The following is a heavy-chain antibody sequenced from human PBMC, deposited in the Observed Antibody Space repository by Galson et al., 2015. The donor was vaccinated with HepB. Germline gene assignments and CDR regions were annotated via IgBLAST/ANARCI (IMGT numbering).Heavy chain of an antibody. Sequence: SETLSLTCTVSGGSIGTYYWSWIRQPAGKGLEWIGHIYTSGNTNYNPSLKGRVTMSVDTSKNQFSLKLSSVTAADTAVYYCARGRAYSSALYNWFDPWGQGTLVTVSS. CDR2: IYTSGNT. V-gene: IGHV4-4*07. CDR3: ARGRAYSSALYNWFDP. J-gene: IGHJ5*02. D-gene: IGHD6-25*01. CDR1: GGSIGTYY.